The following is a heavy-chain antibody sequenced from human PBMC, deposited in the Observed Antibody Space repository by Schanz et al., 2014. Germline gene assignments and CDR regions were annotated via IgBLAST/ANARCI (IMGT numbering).Heavy chain of an antibody. CDR1: GGSLSGYY. D-gene: IGHD2-2*01. J-gene: IGHJ4*01. CDR2: INHSGST. CDR3: ARGEWSTSQFDY. V-gene: IGHV4-34*01. Sequence: QVQLQQWGAGLLKPSETLSLSCAVYGGSLSGYYWGWVRQPPRKGLEWIGEINHSGSTNYNPSLKSRVTISVDTSKNQFSLKLSSVTAADTAVYYCARGEWSTSQFDYWGHGTLVTVSS.